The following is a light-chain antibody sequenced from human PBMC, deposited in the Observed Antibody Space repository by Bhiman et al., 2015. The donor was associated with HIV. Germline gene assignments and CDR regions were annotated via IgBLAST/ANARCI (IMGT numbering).Light chain of an antibody. Sequence: QSALTQPPSASGSPGQSVTISCTGTSSDVGGYNYVSWYQQHPDKAPKLMIYEVNKRPSGVPDRFSGSKSGNTASLTISGLQAEDEADYYCSSLTSSITYVFGTGTNVTVL. CDR2: EVN. V-gene: IGLV2-8*01. CDR1: SSDVGGYNY. J-gene: IGLJ1*01. CDR3: SSLTSSITYV.